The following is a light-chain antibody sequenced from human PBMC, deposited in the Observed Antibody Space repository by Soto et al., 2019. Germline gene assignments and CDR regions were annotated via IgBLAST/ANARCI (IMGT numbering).Light chain of an antibody. CDR1: SSDVGGYNY. CDR2: DVS. Sequence: QSVLTQPASVSGSPGQSITISCTETSSDVGGYNYVSWYQHHPGKAPKLIIYDVSNRPSGVSNRFSGSKSGNTASLTISGLQPEDEADYYCSSYTTSNTRQIVFGTGTKVTVL. CDR3: SSYTTSNTRQIV. J-gene: IGLJ1*01. V-gene: IGLV2-14*03.